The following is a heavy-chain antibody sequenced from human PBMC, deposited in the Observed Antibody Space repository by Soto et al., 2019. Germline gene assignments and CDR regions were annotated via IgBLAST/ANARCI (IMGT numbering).Heavy chain of an antibody. CDR3: VKALGEYSGNSLNY. V-gene: IGHV3-9*01. J-gene: IGHJ4*02. CDR1: GFTFDDYV. D-gene: IGHD1-26*01. Sequence: EVHLVESGGGLVRAGRSLRLSCAASGFTFDDYVMHWVRQAPGKGLEWVSGISWNSGTLGYADSVKGRFTISRDNAKKSLYLQMNSLRAEDTALYYCVKALGEYSGNSLNYWGQGTLVTVSS. CDR2: ISWNSGTL.